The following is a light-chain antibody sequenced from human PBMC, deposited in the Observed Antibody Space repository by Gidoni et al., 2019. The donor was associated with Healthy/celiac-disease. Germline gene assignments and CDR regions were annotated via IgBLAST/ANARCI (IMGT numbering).Light chain of an antibody. J-gene: IGKJ5*01. V-gene: IGKV3-11*01. CDR1: QSVSSY. Sequence: EIVLTQSPATLSLSPGERATLSCRASQSVSSYLAWYQQKPGQAPRLLIYDASNRATGIPARFSGSGSGTDFTLTISSLEPEDFAVYYCQQRSKWPRTFXQXTRLEIK. CDR3: QQRSKWPRT. CDR2: DAS.